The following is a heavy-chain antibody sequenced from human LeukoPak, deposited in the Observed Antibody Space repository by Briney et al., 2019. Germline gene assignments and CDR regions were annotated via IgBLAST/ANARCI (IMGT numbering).Heavy chain of an antibody. J-gene: IGHJ6*02. Sequence: SQTLSLTCTVSGGSISSGDYYGSWIRQPPGKGREWIGYIYYSGSTYYNPSLTSRVTISVDTSKNQFSLKLSSVTAADTAVYYCARVGYSYGKYYYYGMDVWGQGTTVTVSS. CDR2: IYYSGST. CDR3: ARVGYSYGKYYYYGMDV. CDR1: GGSISSGDYY. D-gene: IGHD5-18*01. V-gene: IGHV4-30-4*01.